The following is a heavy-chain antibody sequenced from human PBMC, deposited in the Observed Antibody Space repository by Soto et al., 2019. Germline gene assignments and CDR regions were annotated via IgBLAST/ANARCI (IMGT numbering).Heavy chain of an antibody. CDR1: GYTLTELS. CDR3: ATVMLRRREIGYSINFDD. D-gene: IGHD3-16*01. CDR2: FDPEDGET. Sequence: GASVKVSCKVSGYTLTELSMHWVRQAPGKGLEWMGGFDPEDGETIYAQKFQGRVTMTEDTSTDTAYMELSSLRSEDTAVYYCATVMLRRREIGYSINFDDWGQGTLVTVSS. J-gene: IGHJ4*02. V-gene: IGHV1-24*01.